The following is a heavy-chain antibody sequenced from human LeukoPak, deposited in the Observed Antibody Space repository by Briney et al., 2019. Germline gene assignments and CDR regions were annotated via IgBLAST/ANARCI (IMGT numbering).Heavy chain of an antibody. CDR1: GGSISSYY. V-gene: IGHV4-59*08. Sequence: PSETLSLTCTVSGGSISSYYWSWIRQPPGKGLEWIGYIYYSGSTNYNPSLKSRVTISVDTSKNQFSPKLSSVTAADTAVYYCARVRQIYYYGMDVWGQGTTVTVSS. CDR2: IYYSGST. CDR3: ARVRQIYYYGMDV. J-gene: IGHJ6*02.